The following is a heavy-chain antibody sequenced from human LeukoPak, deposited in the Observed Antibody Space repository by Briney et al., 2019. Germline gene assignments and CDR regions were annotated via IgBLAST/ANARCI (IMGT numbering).Heavy chain of an antibody. CDR3: ARGIMATINY. D-gene: IGHD5-24*01. Sequence: GGSLRLSCEGSGYSFSSFWMYWVRQAPGKGLVWVSRINTDGSSTSYADSVKGRFTISRDNAKNTLYLQMNSLRAEDTAVYYCARGIMATINYWGRGTLVTVSS. V-gene: IGHV3-74*01. CDR2: INTDGSST. J-gene: IGHJ4*02. CDR1: GYSFSSFW.